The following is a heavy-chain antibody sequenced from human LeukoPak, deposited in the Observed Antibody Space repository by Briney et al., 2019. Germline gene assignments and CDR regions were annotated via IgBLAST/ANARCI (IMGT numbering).Heavy chain of an antibody. J-gene: IGHJ4*02. Sequence: SETLSLTCTVSGGSFTGYFWNWIRQSPGKGLEWIAEINDRGTTNYNPLLKSRVTISVDTSKNQFSLKLTSVTAADTGVYYCARDPTTVVTVPYYFDFWGQGTPVTVSS. CDR2: INDRGTT. CDR3: ARDPTTVVTVPYYFDF. V-gene: IGHV4-34*01. CDR1: GGSFTGYF. D-gene: IGHD4-23*01.